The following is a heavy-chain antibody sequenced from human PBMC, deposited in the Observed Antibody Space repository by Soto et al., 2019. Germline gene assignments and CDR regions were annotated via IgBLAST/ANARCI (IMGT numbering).Heavy chain of an antibody. J-gene: IGHJ6*02. CDR3: ARGVSWLQGLPYGMDV. CDR1: GGTFSSYA. V-gene: IGHV1-69*13. CDR2: IIPIFGTA. Sequence: SVKVSCKASGGTFSSYAISWVRQAPGQGLEWMGGIIPIFGTANYAQKFQGKVTITADESTSTAYMELSSLRSEDTAVYYCARGVSWLQGLPYGMDVWGQGTTVTVSS. D-gene: IGHD5-12*01.